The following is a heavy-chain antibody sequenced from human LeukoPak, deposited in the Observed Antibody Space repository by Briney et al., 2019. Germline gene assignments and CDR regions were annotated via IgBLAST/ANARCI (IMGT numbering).Heavy chain of an antibody. D-gene: IGHD3-16*01. V-gene: IGHV3-48*03. CDR1: GFTFSSYE. J-gene: IGHJ4*02. CDR3: ARDYYDYVWGSYTRLDY. Sequence: GGSQRLSCAASGFTFSSYEMNWVRQAPGKGQEWVSYISSSGSTIYYADSVKGRFTISRDNAKNSLYLQMNSLRAEDTAVYYCARDYYDYVWGSYTRLDYWGQGTLVTVSS. CDR2: ISSSGSTI.